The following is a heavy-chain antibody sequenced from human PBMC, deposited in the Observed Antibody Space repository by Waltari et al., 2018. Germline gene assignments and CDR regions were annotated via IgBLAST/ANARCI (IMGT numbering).Heavy chain of an antibody. CDR2: ISRSSTYI. J-gene: IGHJ3*02. D-gene: IGHD3-3*01. Sequence: EVQLVASGGGLVKSGGSQRLSCEASGFTFSSYSMNWVRKAPGKGLEWLSIISRSSTYIYYSDSVKGRFTISRDNAKNSVFLQMNSLRAEDTAMYYCARAGLSASGVVLDDAFDIWGQGTMVIVSS. CDR1: GFTFSSYS. V-gene: IGHV3-21*01. CDR3: ARAGLSASGVVLDDAFDI.